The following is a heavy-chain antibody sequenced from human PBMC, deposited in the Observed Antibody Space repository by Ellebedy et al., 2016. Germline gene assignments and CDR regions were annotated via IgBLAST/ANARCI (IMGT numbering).Heavy chain of an antibody. D-gene: IGHD2-15*01. CDR3: ARPVDSA. Sequence: SETLSLTXAVYGGSFSGYYWSWIRQPPGKGLEWIGEINHSGSTNYNPSLKSRVTISVDTSKKQLTLTLNSVTAADTAMYYCARPVDSAWGQGTLVTVSS. CDR1: GGSFSGYY. J-gene: IGHJ5*02. V-gene: IGHV4-34*01. CDR2: INHSGST.